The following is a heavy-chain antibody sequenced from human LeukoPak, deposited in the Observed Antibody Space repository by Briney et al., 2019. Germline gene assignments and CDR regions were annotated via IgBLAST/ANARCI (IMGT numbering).Heavy chain of an antibody. D-gene: IGHD1-14*01. V-gene: IGHV3-23*01. CDR2: IKGGGGDP. CDR1: GFTFSTYA. Sequence: GGSLRLSCTASGFTFSTYAMGWVRQAPGKGLEWVSSIKGGGGDPFYADSVKGRFTISRDNSKNTLFLQLHNLRAEDSAVYYCANGRHDFNPFYRWGQGTLVTVSA. J-gene: IGHJ4*02. CDR3: ANGRHDFNPFYR.